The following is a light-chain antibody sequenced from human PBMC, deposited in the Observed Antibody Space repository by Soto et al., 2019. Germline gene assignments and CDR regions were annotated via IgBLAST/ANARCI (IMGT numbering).Light chain of an antibody. CDR1: QSVSSN. CDR3: QQYNDWPLT. CDR2: GAS. Sequence: EIVMTQSPATLSVSPGERATLSCRASQSVSSNLAWYQQKPGQAPRLLISGASTRATGIPARFSGSGSGTEFTLTISSLQSEGVAVYFCQQYNDWPLTVGGGTKVEIK. V-gene: IGKV3-15*01. J-gene: IGKJ4*01.